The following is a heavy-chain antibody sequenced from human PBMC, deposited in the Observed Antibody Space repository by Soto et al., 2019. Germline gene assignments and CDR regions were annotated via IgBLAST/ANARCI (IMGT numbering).Heavy chain of an antibody. J-gene: IGHJ6*02. V-gene: IGHV1-69*01. D-gene: IGHD1-1*01. CDR2: IIPIFGTA. CDR1: GGTFSSYA. Sequence: QVQLVQSGAEVKKPGSSVKVSCKASGGTFSSYAISWVRQAPGQGLEWMGGIIPIFGTANYAQKFQGRVTITADESTSTGYMELGSLRSEDAAVYCCARVNRRYNWKDAGYYYYYGMDVWGQGTTVTVSS. CDR3: ARVNRRYNWKDAGYYYYYGMDV.